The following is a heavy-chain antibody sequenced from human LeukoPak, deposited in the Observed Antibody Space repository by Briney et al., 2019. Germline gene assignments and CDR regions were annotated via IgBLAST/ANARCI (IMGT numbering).Heavy chain of an antibody. Sequence: ASVKVSCKSSGYTFTGYFIHWVRQAPGQGLEWMGWINPNSGGTNYAQKFQGRVTMTRDTSISTAYMELSRLRSDDTAVYYCARDRVDSSSWFDYWGQGTLVTVSS. CDR3: ARDRVDSSSWFDY. CDR1: GYTFTGYF. V-gene: IGHV1-2*02. J-gene: IGHJ4*02. CDR2: INPNSGGT. D-gene: IGHD6-13*01.